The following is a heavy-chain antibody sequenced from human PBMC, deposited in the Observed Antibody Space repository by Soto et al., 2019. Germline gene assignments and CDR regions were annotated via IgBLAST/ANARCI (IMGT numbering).Heavy chain of an antibody. CDR1: GGSITSHY. CDR2: IYYSGST. CDR3: ARRWGAAFDY. V-gene: IGHV4-59*08. J-gene: IGHJ4*02. Sequence: SETLSLTCTVSGGSITSHYWSWVRQPPGKGLEWIGYIYYSGSTNYNPSLKSRVTISVDTSNNQFSLKLSSVTAADTAVYYCARRWGAAFDYWGQGTLVTVSS. D-gene: IGHD1-26*01.